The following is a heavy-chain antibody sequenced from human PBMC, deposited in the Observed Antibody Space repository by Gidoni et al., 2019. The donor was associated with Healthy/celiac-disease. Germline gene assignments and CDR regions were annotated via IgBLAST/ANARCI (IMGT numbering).Heavy chain of an antibody. Sequence: QVQLVESGGGVVQPGRSLRLPRAAPGFTFSSYAMHWVRPAPGKGLKWVAVISYDGSNKYYADSVKGRFTISRDNSKNTLYLQMNSLRAEDTAVYYCARDPNHYYYYGMDVWGKGTTVTVSS. CDR1: GFTFSSYA. CDR2: ISYDGSNK. CDR3: ARDPNHYYYYGMDV. J-gene: IGHJ6*04. V-gene: IGHV3-30-3*01.